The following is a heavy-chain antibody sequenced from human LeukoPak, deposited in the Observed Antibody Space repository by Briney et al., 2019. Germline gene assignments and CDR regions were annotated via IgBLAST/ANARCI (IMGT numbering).Heavy chain of an antibody. CDR1: GFTFSSYG. CDR3: AKGTLLKGTVDY. V-gene: IGHV3-30*02. CDR2: IRYDGSNK. Sequence: QPGGSLRLSCAASGFTFSSYGMHWVRQAPGKGLEWVAFIRYDGSNKYYADSVKGRFTISRDNSKNALYLQMNSLRAEDTAVYYCAKGTLLKGTVDYWGQGTLVTVSS. D-gene: IGHD1-1*01. J-gene: IGHJ4*02.